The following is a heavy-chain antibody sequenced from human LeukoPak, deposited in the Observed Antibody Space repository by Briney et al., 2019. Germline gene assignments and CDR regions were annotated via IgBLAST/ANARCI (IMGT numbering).Heavy chain of an antibody. CDR3: ARDSSGPDY. CDR2: IKQDGSEK. J-gene: IGHJ4*02. V-gene: IGHV3-7*01. CDR1: GFTFSSFW. D-gene: IGHD6-19*01. Sequence: GVSLRLSCAASGFTFSSFWMRWVRQAPGKGREWVANIKQDGSEKNYVDSVKGRFTISRDNAKNSLFLQMNSLRAEDTAVYFGARDSSGPDYWGQGTLVTVSS.